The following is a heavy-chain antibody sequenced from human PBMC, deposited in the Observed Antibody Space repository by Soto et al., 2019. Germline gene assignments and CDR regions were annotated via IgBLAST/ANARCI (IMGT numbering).Heavy chain of an antibody. CDR3: ARHKRWLQTWFDP. CDR2: IYYGGSS. V-gene: IGHV4-61*01. CDR1: GGSVSTGSYY. D-gene: IGHD5-12*01. J-gene: IGHJ5*02. Sequence: SETLSLTCTVSGGSVSTGSYYWNWIRQSPGKGLEWIGYIYYGGSSDYNPSLKSRVTPSLESRVTISVDTSMNQFSLRLSSVTAADTAVYYCARHKRWLQTWFDPWGQGTLVTVS.